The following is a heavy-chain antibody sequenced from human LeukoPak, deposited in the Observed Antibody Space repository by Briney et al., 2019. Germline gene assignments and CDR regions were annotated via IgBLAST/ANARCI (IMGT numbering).Heavy chain of an antibody. CDR1: GFTFSSYG. Sequence: PGRSLRLSCAASGFTFSSYGMHWVRQAPGKGLEWVAVISYDGSNKYYADSVKGRFTISRDNSKNTLYRQMNSLRAEDTAVYYCAKDAAAVAGTSGDYWGQGTLVTVSS. D-gene: IGHD6-19*01. CDR3: AKDAAAVAGTSGDY. CDR2: ISYDGSNK. J-gene: IGHJ4*02. V-gene: IGHV3-30*18.